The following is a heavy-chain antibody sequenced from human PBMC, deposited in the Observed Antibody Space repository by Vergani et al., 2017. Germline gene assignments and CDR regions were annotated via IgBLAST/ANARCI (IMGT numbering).Heavy chain of an antibody. CDR1: GFTFSNLW. CDR3: TRDPCGGNCS. J-gene: IGHJ5*02. V-gene: IGHV3-49*04. CDR2: IRSKAYGGTT. Sequence: EVQLVESGGGLVQRGGSLRLSCEASGFTFSNLWMTWVRQAPGKGLEWVGFIRSKAYGGTTEYAASVKGRFTISRDDSKSIAYLQMNSLKTEDTAVYYCTRDPCGGNCSWGQGTLVTVSS. D-gene: IGHD4-23*01.